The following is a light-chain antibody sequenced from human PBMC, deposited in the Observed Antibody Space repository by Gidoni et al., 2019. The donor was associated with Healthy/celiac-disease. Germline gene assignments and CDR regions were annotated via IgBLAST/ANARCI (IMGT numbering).Light chain of an antibody. Sequence: DIVMTQSPDFLPVSLGVRATINCKSSQSVLYSSNNKNYLAWYQQKPGQPPKLLIYWASTRESGVPDRFSGSGSGTDFTLTISSLQAEDVAVYYCQQCYSTPWTFGQGTKVEIK. CDR2: WAS. CDR1: QSVLYSSNNKNY. J-gene: IGKJ1*01. CDR3: QQCYSTPWT. V-gene: IGKV4-1*01.